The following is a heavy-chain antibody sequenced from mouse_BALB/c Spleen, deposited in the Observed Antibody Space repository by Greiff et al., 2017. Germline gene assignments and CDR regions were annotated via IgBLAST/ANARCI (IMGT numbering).Heavy chain of an antibody. Sequence: QVQLQQPGAELVKPGAPVKLSCKAFGYTFTTYPIEWMKQNHGKSLEWIGNFHPYNDDTKYNEKFKGKAKLTVEKSSSTVYLELSRLTSDDSAVYYCARGSYGDYFDYWGQGTTLTVAS. J-gene: IGHJ2*01. CDR3: ARGSYGDYFDY. D-gene: IGHD1-1*02. V-gene: IGHV1-47*01. CDR2: FHPYNDDT. CDR1: GYTFTTYP.